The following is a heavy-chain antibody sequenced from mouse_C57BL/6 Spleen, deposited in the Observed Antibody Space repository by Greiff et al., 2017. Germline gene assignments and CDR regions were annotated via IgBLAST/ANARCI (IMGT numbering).Heavy chain of an antibody. V-gene: IGHV5-17*01. D-gene: IGHD1-1*01. J-gene: IGHJ1*03. Sequence: EVKLVESGGGLVKPGGSLKLSCAASGFTFSDYGMHWVRQAPEKGLEWVAYISSGSSTIYYADTVKGRFTISRDNAKNTLFLQMTSLRSEDTAMYYCAITTVVAPDVWGTGTTVTVSS. CDR1: GFTFSDYG. CDR2: ISSGSSTI. CDR3: AITTVVAPDV.